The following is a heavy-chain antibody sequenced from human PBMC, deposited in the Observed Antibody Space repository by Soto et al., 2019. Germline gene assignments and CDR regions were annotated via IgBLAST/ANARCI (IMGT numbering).Heavy chain of an antibody. J-gene: IGHJ4*02. CDR1: GFTFSSYA. CDR2: ISYDGSNK. D-gene: IGHD2-21*02. V-gene: IGHV3-30-3*01. Sequence: QVQPVESGGGVVQPGRSLRLSCAASGFTFSSYAMHWVRQAPGKGLEWVAVISYDGSNKYYADSVKGRFTISRDNSKNTLYLQMNSLRAEDTAVYYCARREHIVVVTARGQGGDYWGQGTLVTVSS. CDR3: ARREHIVVVTARGQGGDY.